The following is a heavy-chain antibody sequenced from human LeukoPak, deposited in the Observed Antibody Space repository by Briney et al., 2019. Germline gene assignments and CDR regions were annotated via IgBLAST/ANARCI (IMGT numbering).Heavy chain of an antibody. CDR1: GYSISSGYY. Sequence: KSSETLSLTCAVSGYSISSGYYWGCIRQPPGKGLEWIGSIYHSGSTYYNPSVKSRVTISVDTSKNQFSLKLSSVTAADTAVYYCARQIAADAFDIWGQGTMVTVSS. CDR2: IYHSGST. D-gene: IGHD6-13*01. J-gene: IGHJ3*02. CDR3: ARQIAADAFDI. V-gene: IGHV4-38-2*01.